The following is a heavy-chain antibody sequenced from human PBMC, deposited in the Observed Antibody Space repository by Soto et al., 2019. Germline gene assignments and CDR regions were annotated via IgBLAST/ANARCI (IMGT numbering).Heavy chain of an antibody. D-gene: IGHD2-8*02. CDR1: GASIGSGGW. CDR3: ARHEGWTGPDQ. CDR2: IFHDGNT. J-gene: IGHJ5*02. Sequence: QVHPQESGPGLVKPSETLSLTCAVSGASIGSGGWWSWVRQPPGKGLEWIAEIFHDGNTNYSPSLKSRVTISVDKSQNQFSLNVYSVTAADTAVYYCARHEGWTGPDQWGQGTLVTVSS. V-gene: IGHV4-4*02.